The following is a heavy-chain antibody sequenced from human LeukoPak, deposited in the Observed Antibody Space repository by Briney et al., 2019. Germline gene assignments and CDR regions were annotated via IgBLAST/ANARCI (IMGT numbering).Heavy chain of an antibody. CDR2: ISSSSSYI. V-gene: IGHV3-21*01. CDR3: ARATDGDYVPY. CDR1: GFTFSSYS. D-gene: IGHD4-17*01. Sequence: GGSLRLSCAASGFTFSSYSMNWVRLAPGKGLEWVSSISSSSSYINYADSVKGRFTISKDNAKNSLYLQMNSLRAEDTAVYYCARATDGDYVPYWGQGTLVTVSS. J-gene: IGHJ4*02.